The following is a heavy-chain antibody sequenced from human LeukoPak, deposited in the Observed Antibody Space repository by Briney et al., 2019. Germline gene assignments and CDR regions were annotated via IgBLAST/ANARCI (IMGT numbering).Heavy chain of an antibody. CDR2: IIPIFGTA. J-gene: IGHJ3*02. V-gene: IGHV1-69*06. D-gene: IGHD3-22*01. Sequence: ASVKLSCKASGCTFSSYAISWVRQGPGQGLEWMGGIIPIFGTANYAQKFQGRVTITADKSTSTAYMELSSLRSEDTAVYYCARGRQNTYYYDSSGYYPDAFDIWGQGTMVTVSS. CDR1: GCTFSSYA. CDR3: ARGRQNTYYYDSSGYYPDAFDI.